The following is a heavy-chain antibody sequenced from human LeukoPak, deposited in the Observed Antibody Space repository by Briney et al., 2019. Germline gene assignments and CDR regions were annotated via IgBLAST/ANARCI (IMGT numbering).Heavy chain of an antibody. J-gene: IGHJ4*02. D-gene: IGHD1-26*01. Sequence: SETLSLTCTVSGGSISSSSYYWSWIRQPPGKGLEWIGYIYYSGSTYYNPSLKSRVTISVDTSKNQFSLKLSSVTAADTAVYYCAREGSTPVGYFDYWGQGTLVTVSS. V-gene: IGHV4-30-4*08. CDR1: GGSISSSSYY. CDR2: IYYSGST. CDR3: AREGSTPVGYFDY.